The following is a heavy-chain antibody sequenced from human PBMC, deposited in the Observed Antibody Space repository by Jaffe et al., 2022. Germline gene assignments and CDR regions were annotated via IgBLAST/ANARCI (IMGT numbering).Heavy chain of an antibody. CDR1: GGTFSSYA. D-gene: IGHD2-15*01. CDR2: IIPIFGTA. CDR3: ARDLGYCSGGSCYFYYFDY. Sequence: QVQLVQSGAEVKKPGSSVKVSCKASGGTFSSYAISWVRQAPGQGLEWMGGIIPIFGTANYAQKFQGRVTITADESTSTAYMELSSLRSEDTAVYYCARDLGYCSGGSCYFYYFDYWGQGTLVTVSS. J-gene: IGHJ4*02. V-gene: IGHV1-69*01.